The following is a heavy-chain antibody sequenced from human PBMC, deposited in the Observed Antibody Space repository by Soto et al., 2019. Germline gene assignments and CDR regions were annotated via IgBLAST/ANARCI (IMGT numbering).Heavy chain of an antibody. Sequence: QVQQVPSGGEVKKPGASVKVSCKASGYTFRNFGLSWVRQAPGQVHELMGWISPYNGNTNYAQKPQGRRTITKDTSTRTAYLELRRMRPCVSAVYYRARGHIGVSVTEGGFASWGQGTLVTVSS. CDR3: ARGHIGVSVTEGGFAS. D-gene: IGHD2-8*01. J-gene: IGHJ4*02. CDR1: GYTFRNFG. V-gene: IGHV1-18*01. CDR2: ISPYNGNT.